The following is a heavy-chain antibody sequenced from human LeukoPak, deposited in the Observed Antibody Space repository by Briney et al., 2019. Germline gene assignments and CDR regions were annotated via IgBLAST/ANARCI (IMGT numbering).Heavy chain of an antibody. CDR1: GFTFGPYT. V-gene: IGHV3-48*04. D-gene: IGHD3-3*01. CDR2: ISSSSDTI. Sequence: PGGSLRLSCAASGFTFGPYTMNWVRQAPGKGLEWVSYISSSSDTIYYADSVKGRFTISRDNAKNSLYLQMNSLRAEDTAVYYCARDEWSGLDVWGQGTTVTVSS. J-gene: IGHJ6*02. CDR3: ARDEWSGLDV.